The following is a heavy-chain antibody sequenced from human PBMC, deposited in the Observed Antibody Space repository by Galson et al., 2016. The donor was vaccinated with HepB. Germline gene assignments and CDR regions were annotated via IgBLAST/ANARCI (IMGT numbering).Heavy chain of an antibody. V-gene: IGHV3-74*01. CDR1: GFTFTSYW. D-gene: IGHD3-10*01. CDR2: INSDGGST. CDR3: ARVGVIPYHYYGMDV. Sequence: SLRLSCAASGFTFTSYWINWVRQAPGEGLVWVSRINSDGGSTHYADSVKGRFTISRDNAKNTVYLQMNSLRIEDTGVYYCARVGVIPYHYYGMDVWGQGTMVIVSS. J-gene: IGHJ6*01.